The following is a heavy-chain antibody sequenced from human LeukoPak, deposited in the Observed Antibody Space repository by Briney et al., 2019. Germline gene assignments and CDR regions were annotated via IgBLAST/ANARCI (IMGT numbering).Heavy chain of an antibody. CDR3: ARRRHYDSSGYQSFDY. J-gene: IGHJ4*02. Sequence: PSETLSLTCAVYGGSFSGYYWSWIRQAPGKGLEWIGEINHSGSTNYNPSLKSRVTISVDTSKNQFSLKLSSVTAADTAVFYCARRRHYDSSGYQSFDYWGQGTLVTVSS. CDR1: GGSFSGYY. V-gene: IGHV4-34*01. CDR2: INHSGST. D-gene: IGHD3-22*01.